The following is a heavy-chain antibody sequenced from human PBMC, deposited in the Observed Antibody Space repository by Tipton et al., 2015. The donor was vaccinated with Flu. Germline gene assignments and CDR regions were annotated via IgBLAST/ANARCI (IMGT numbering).Heavy chain of an antibody. V-gene: IGHV4-31*03. CDR3: ARVMFWNGPPGF. Sequence: LRLSCTVSGGSINTGGYYWSWIRQPPGKGLEWIGYVYYTGLTYYNPSLKSRVSISVDTSRNQFSLNLNSMTATDTAVYYCARVMFWNGPPGFWGQGTLVPVSS. J-gene: IGHJ4*02. CDR1: GGSINTGGYY. D-gene: IGHD3-3*01. CDR2: VYYTGLT.